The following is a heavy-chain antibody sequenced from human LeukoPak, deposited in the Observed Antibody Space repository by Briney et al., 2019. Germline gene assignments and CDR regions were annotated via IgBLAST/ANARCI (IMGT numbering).Heavy chain of an antibody. J-gene: IGHJ6*03. CDR3: AKAIADRDYYYYYMDV. V-gene: IGHV3-23*01. CDR1: GFTFSSYA. D-gene: IGHD2-21*01. CDR2: ISGSGVST. Sequence: GGSLRLSCAASGFTFSSYAMSWVLQAPGKGLEWVSAISGSGVSTYYADSVKGRFTISRDNSKSTLYLQVNSLRAEDTAVYYCAKAIADRDYYYYYMDVWGKGTTVTVSS.